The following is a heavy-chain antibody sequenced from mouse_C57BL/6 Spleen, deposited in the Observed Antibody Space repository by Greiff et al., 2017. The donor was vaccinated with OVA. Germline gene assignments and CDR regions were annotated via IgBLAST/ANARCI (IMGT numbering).Heavy chain of an antibody. CDR1: GFTFSSYA. Sequence: DVHLVESGEGLVKPGGSLKLSCAASGFTFSSYAMSWVRQTPEKRLEWVAYISSGGDYIYYADTVKGRFTISRDNARNTLYLQMSSLKSEDTAMYYCTRVYYGSSYWYFDVWGTGTTVTVSS. D-gene: IGHD1-1*01. CDR2: ISSGGDYI. V-gene: IGHV5-9-1*02. J-gene: IGHJ1*03. CDR3: TRVYYGSSYWYFDV.